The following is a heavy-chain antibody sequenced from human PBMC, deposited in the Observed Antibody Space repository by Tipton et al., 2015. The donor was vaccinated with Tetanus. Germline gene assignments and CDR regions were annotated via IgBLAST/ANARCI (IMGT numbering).Heavy chain of an antibody. Sequence: SLRLSCATSGFTFSGYPMNWVRQAPGKGLEWVSSIDTSGSSKYYADSVKGRFTISRDNAKNSLYLQMNSLRAEDTAVYYCARDSFSAATITNYFDYWGQGTLVTVSS. J-gene: IGHJ4*02. CDR2: IDTSGSSK. CDR3: ARDSFSAATITNYFDY. V-gene: IGHV3-21*01. D-gene: IGHD5-24*01. CDR1: GFTFSGYP.